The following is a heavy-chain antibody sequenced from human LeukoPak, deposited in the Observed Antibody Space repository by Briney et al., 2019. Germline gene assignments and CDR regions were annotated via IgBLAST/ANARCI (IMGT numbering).Heavy chain of an antibody. CDR2: INHSGST. V-gene: IGHV4-34*01. J-gene: IGHJ3*02. D-gene: IGHD3-22*01. CDR1: GGSISSYY. Sequence: SETLSLTCTVSGGSISSYYWSWIRQPPVKELEWIGEINHSGSTNYNPSLKSRVTISVDTSKNQFSLKLSSVTAADTAVYYCARGVRYYDSSGYSVSAFDIWGQGTMVTVSS. CDR3: ARGVRYYDSSGYSVSAFDI.